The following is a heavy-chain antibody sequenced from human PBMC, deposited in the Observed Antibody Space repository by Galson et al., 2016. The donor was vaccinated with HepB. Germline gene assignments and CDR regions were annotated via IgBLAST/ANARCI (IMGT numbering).Heavy chain of an antibody. CDR1: GYIFNDFH. D-gene: IGHD2-15*01. CDR3: ARVRDCTGRTCYPTLDS. J-gene: IGHJ4*02. CDR2: YSSSRGGA. Sequence: SVKVSCKASGYIFNDFHITWVRQAPGQGLEWMGWYSSSRGGANYAQNLQGRVTMTTDTSTSTAYMELRSLRSDDTAVYYCARVRDCTGRTCYPTLDSWGQGTLVTVSS. V-gene: IGHV1-18*01.